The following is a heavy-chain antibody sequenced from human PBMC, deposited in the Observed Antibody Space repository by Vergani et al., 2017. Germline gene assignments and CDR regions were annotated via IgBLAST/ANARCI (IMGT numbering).Heavy chain of an antibody. CDR2: ISGSGGST. CDR3: ASDSSGYRDAFDI. Sequence: EVQLLESGGGLVQPGGSLRLSCAASGFTFSSYAMSWVRRAPGKGLEWVSAISGSGGSTYYADSVKGRFTISRDNSKNTLYLQMNSLRAEDTAVYYCASDSSGYRDAFDIWGQGTMVTVSS. D-gene: IGHD3-22*01. CDR1: GFTFSSYA. V-gene: IGHV3-23*01. J-gene: IGHJ3*02.